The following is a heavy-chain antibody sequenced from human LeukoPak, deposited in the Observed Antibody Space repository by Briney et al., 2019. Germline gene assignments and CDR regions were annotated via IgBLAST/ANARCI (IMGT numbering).Heavy chain of an antibody. V-gene: IGHV1-69*13. J-gene: IGHJ4*02. CDR1: GGTFISYA. CDR2: IIPIFGTA. D-gene: IGHD3-10*01. CDR3: ARGLPYGSGSYFLDY. Sequence: ASVKVSCKASGGTFISYAISWVRQAPGQGLEWMGGIIPIFGTANYAQKFQGRVTTTADESTSTAYMELSSLRSEDTAVYYCARGLPYGSGSYFLDYWGQGTLVTVSS.